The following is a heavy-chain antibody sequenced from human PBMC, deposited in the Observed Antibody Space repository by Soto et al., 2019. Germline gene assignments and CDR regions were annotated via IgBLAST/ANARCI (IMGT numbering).Heavy chain of an antibody. J-gene: IGHJ4*02. CDR3: ATRMTTAPY. Sequence: EVRLVQSGGGLVQPGGSLRLSCAASLFIVSDNYMSWVRQAPGKGLEWVSLIYSGGGTDYAESVKGRFTISRDNSKNTLYLQMISLKAEDTGIYYCATRMTTAPYWCQATVVTVSS. V-gene: IGHV3-66*01. D-gene: IGHD4-17*01. CDR2: IYSGGGT. CDR1: LFIVSDNY.